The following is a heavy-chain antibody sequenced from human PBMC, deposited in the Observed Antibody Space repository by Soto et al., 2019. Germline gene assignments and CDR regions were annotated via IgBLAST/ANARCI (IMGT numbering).Heavy chain of an antibody. J-gene: IGHJ5*02. CDR2: IIPIFGTA. Sequence: QVQLVQSGAEVKKPGSSVKVSCKASGGTFSSYAISWVRQAPGQGLEWMGGIIPIFGTANYAQKFQGRVTITADESTSTAYKELSSLRSEDTAVYYCAREVAAAGTRCFDPWGQGTLVTVSS. CDR1: GGTFSSYA. D-gene: IGHD6-13*01. CDR3: AREVAAAGTRCFDP. V-gene: IGHV1-69*01.